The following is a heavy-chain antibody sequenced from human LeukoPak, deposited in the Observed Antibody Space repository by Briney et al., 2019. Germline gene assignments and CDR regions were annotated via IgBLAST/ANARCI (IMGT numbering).Heavy chain of an antibody. CDR1: GYTSTGYY. J-gene: IGHJ4*02. V-gene: IGHV1-2*06. Sequence: ASVKVSCKASGYTSTGYYMHWVRQAPGQGLEWMGRINPNSGGTNYAQKFQGRVTMTRDTSISTAYMELSRLRSDDTAVYYCAREKYSSGWYYFDYWGQGTLVTVSS. CDR2: INPNSGGT. D-gene: IGHD6-19*01. CDR3: AREKYSSGWYYFDY.